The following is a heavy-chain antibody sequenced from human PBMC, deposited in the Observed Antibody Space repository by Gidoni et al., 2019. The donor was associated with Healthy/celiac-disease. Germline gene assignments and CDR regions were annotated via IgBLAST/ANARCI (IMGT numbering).Heavy chain of an antibody. V-gene: IGHV3-9*01. Sequence: VQLVESGGGLVQPGRSLRLSCAASGFTFDDSAMHWVRQAPGKGLEWVSGISWNSGSIGDADSGKGRFTISRDNAKNSLDLQMNSLRAEDTALYYCAKDTGTHYDLWSGSTGGFDYWGQGTLVTVSS. J-gene: IGHJ4*02. D-gene: IGHD3-3*01. CDR2: ISWNSGSI. CDR3: AKDTGTHYDLWSGSTGGFDY. CDR1: GFTFDDSA.